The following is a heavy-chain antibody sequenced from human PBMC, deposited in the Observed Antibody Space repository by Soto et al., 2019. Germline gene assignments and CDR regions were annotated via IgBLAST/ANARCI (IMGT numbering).Heavy chain of an antibody. CDR2: INHSGST. V-gene: IGHV4-34*01. CDR3: ASRIPTTVTTHSI. CDR1: GGAFRGCY. J-gene: IGHJ4*02. Sequence: SGTLSLTFAVYGGAFRGCYWSWIRPPPGKGLEWIGEINHSGSTNYNPSLKSRVTISVDTSKNQFSLKLSSVTAADTAVYYCASRIPTTVTTHSIWGQGTLVTVSS. D-gene: IGHD4-17*01.